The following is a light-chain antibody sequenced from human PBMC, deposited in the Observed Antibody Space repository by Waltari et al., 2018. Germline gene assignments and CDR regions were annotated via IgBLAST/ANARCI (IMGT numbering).Light chain of an antibody. V-gene: IGKV1-39*01. CDR2: AAS. CDR3: QQSYSTPRT. CDR1: QSISSY. Sequence: DIQMTQSPSSLSASVGDRVTITCRASQSISSYLNWYQQKPGKAPKLLIDAASSLQSVVPSRCSGSGSGTDFTLTISSLQPEDFATYYCQQSYSTPRTFGQGTKVEIK. J-gene: IGKJ1*01.